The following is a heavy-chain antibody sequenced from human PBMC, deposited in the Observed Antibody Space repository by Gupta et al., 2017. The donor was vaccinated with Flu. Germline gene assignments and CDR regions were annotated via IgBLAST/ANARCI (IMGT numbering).Heavy chain of an antibody. CDR2: IDPSDSYT. D-gene: IGHD6-13*01. Sequence: EVQLVQSGAEVKKPGESLRISCKGSGYIFTNFWISWVRQMPGKGLEWMGRIDPSDSYTNYSPSFQGHVTVSVDKSISTAYLQWSSLKASDTAMYYCVRPRIAASSTDFDYWGQGTLVTVSS. CDR1: GYIFTNFW. CDR3: VRPRIAASSTDFDY. V-gene: IGHV5-10-1*01. J-gene: IGHJ4*02.